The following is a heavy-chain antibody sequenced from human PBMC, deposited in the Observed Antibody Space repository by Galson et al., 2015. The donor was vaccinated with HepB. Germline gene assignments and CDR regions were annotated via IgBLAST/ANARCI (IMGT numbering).Heavy chain of an antibody. CDR1: GFTFSSYA. D-gene: IGHD3-10*01. V-gene: IGHV3-23*01. J-gene: IGHJ3*02. Sequence: SLRLSCAASGFTFSSYAMSWVRQAPGKGLEWVSAISGSGGSTYYADSVKGRFTISRDNSKNTLYLQMNSLRAEDTAVYYCAKCRGSGIYYTREAFDIWGQGTMVTVSS. CDR2: ISGSGGST. CDR3: AKCRGSGIYYTREAFDI.